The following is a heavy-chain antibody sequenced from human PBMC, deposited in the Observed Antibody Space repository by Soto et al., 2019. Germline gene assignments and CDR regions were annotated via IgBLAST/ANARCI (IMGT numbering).Heavy chain of an antibody. CDR3: AKTFGELFMYYYYYGMDV. D-gene: IGHD3-10*01. Sequence: GGSLRLSCAASGFTFSSYGMHWVRQAPGKGLEWVAVISYDGSNKYYADSVKGRFTISRDNSKNTLYLQMNSLRAEDTAVYYCAKTFGELFMYYYYYGMDVWGQGTTVTVSS. J-gene: IGHJ6*02. CDR1: GFTFSSYG. V-gene: IGHV3-30*18. CDR2: ISYDGSNK.